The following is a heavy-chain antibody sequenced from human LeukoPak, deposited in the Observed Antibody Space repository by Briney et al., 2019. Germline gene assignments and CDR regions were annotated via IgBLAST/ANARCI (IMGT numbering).Heavy chain of an antibody. CDR3: ARVAWDYYDSSGYRFDY. CDR2: IRSSSTYI. CDR1: GFTFSSYT. D-gene: IGHD3-22*01. J-gene: IGHJ4*02. V-gene: IGHV3-21*01. Sequence: KPGGPLRLSCAASGFTFSSYTMNWVRQAPGKGLEWVSSIRSSSTYIYYADSVKGRFTISRDNAKNSLYLQMNSLRAEDTAVYYCARVAWDYYDSSGYRFDYWGQGTLVPVSS.